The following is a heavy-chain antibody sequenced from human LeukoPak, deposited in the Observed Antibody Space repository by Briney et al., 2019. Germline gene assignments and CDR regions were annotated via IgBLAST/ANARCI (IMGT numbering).Heavy chain of an antibody. CDR3: AKGYNTYYYDSSGYYPLDY. Sequence: GGSLRLSCAASGFTLSSYAMSWVRQAPGKGLEWVSAISGSGGSTYYADSVKGRFTISRDNSKNTLYLQMNSLRAEDTAVYYCAKGYNTYYYDSSGYYPLDYWGQGTLVTVSS. CDR2: ISGSGGST. D-gene: IGHD3-22*01. J-gene: IGHJ4*02. V-gene: IGHV3-23*01. CDR1: GFTLSSYA.